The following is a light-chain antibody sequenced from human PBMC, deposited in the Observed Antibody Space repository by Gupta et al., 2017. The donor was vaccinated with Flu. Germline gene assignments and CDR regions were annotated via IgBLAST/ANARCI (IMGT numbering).Light chain of an antibody. CDR1: NSNIGNNY. CDR3: ATWDGSLSGLG. J-gene: IGLJ2*01. Sequence: SCSGTNSNIGNNYVSWYQRLPGTAPKLRIYDNNKRPSGIPDRFSGSKSGTSGTLGITGLQTGDEAAYYCATWDGSLSGLGCGGGTKLTAL. V-gene: IGLV1-51*01. CDR2: DNN.